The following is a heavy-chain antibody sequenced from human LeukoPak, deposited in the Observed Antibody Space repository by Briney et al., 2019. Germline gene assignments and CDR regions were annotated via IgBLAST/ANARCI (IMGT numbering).Heavy chain of an antibody. V-gene: IGHV3-66*01. CDR2: VYSGGST. CDR3: ARVVTDYWYFDL. CDR1: GFTFSSYE. Sequence: PGGSLRLSCAASGFTFSSYEMNWVRQAPGEGLEWVSVVYSGGSTYYADSVKGRFAISRDNSKNTLYIQINSLRAEDTAVYYCARVVTDYWYFDLWGRGTLVTVSS. J-gene: IGHJ2*01.